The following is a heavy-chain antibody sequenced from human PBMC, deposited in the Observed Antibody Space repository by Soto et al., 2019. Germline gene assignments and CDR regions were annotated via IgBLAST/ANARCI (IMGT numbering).Heavy chain of an antibody. J-gene: IGHJ6*02. CDR1: GFSLSTSGVG. Sequence: QITLKESGPTLVKPTQTLTLTCTFSGFSLSTSGVGLAWIRQPPGKAREWLALIYWDDVKRYRPSLESRLTITKEPSKNQVVLTMTNMDSVDTATYYCAYLPCSGGSCYWFSFSGMDVWGQGTTVTVSS. CDR2: IYWDDVK. V-gene: IGHV2-5*02. D-gene: IGHD2-15*01. CDR3: AYLPCSGGSCYWFSFSGMDV.